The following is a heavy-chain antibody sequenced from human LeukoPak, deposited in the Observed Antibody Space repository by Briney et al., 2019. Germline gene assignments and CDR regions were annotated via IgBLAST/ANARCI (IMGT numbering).Heavy chain of an antibody. CDR1: GFTFSSYG. D-gene: IGHD2-21*01. Sequence: PGGSLRLSCAASGFTFSSYGMHWVRQAPGKGLEWVAVIWYGGSNKYYADSVKGRFTISRDNSKNTLYLQMNSLRAEDTAVYYCAKDHQLWWSPGYYYYMDVWGKGTTVTVSS. V-gene: IGHV3-30*02. CDR2: IWYGGSNK. J-gene: IGHJ6*03. CDR3: AKDHQLWWSPGYYYYMDV.